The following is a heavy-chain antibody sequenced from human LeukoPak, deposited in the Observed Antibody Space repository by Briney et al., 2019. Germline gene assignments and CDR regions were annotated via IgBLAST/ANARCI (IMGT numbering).Heavy chain of an antibody. CDR1: GGSFSTYT. D-gene: IGHD1-26*01. CDR3: ARDHLDSGNYPGARGDY. V-gene: IGHV1-69*01. J-gene: IGHJ4*02. Sequence: SVKVSCKASGGSFSTYTISWVRQAPGQGLEWMGGITPLSGPEKYAQKFQGRVTITADESTSTAYMELSSLRSEDTAVYYCARDHLDSGNYPGARGDYWGQGTLVTVSS. CDR2: ITPLSGPE.